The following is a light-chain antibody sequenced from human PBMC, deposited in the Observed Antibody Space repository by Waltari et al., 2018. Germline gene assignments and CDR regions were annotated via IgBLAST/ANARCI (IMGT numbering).Light chain of an antibody. V-gene: IGLV1-44*01. CDR2: TNS. CDR1: SSNIGGND. J-gene: IGLJ3*02. CDR3: ATWEDSLNGWV. Sequence: QSVVIQSPSASGTPGQRVTISCSGSSSNIGGNDVYWYQQLPGTAPKLPIYTNSPRPSGVPYRFSGFKSGTSASLVISGLQSEDEADYYCATWEDSLNGWVFGGGTKLTVL.